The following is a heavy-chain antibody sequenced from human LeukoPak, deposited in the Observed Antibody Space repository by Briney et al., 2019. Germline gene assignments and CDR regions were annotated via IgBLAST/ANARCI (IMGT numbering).Heavy chain of an antibody. CDR2: IYYSGST. Sequence: PSETLSLTCTVSGGSISSSSYYWGWIRQPPGKGLEWIGSIYYSGSTYYNPSLKSRVTISVDTSKHQFSLKLSSVTAADTAVYYCARDWGDFWSGPFDYWGQGTLVTVSS. CDR3: ARDWGDFWSGPFDY. CDR1: GGSISSSSYY. D-gene: IGHD3-3*01. V-gene: IGHV4-39*07. J-gene: IGHJ4*02.